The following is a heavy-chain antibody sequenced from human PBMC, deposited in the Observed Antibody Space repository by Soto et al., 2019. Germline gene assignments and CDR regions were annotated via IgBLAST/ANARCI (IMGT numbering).Heavy chain of an antibody. Sequence: QVQLVESGGGVVQPGRSLRLSCAASGFTFSSYAMHWVRQAPGKGLEWVAFISYDGSNKYYADSVKGRFTISRDNSKNTLYLQMNSLRAEDTAVYYCARGAYYDILTGYYLWGQGTLVTVSS. CDR1: GFTFSSYA. D-gene: IGHD3-9*01. CDR2: ISYDGSNK. V-gene: IGHV3-30-3*01. J-gene: IGHJ4*02. CDR3: ARGAYYDILTGYYL.